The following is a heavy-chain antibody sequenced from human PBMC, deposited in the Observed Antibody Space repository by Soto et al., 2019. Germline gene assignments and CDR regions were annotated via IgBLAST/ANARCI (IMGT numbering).Heavy chain of an antibody. CDR2: ISGSGGST. V-gene: IGHV3-23*01. CDR3: AKGSIAAAGTVSCFDY. CDR1: GFTFSIYA. Sequence: PGGSLRLSCAASGFTFSIYAMSWVRQAPGKGLEWVSAISGSGGSTYYADSVKGRFTISRDNSKNTLYLQMNSLRAEDTAVYYCAKGSIAAAGTVSCFDYWGQGTLVTVSS. J-gene: IGHJ4*02. D-gene: IGHD6-13*01.